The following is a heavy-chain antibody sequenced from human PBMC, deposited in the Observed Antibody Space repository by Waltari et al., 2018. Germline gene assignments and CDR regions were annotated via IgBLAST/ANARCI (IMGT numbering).Heavy chain of an antibody. CDR1: GDSISGNYW. V-gene: IGHV4-4*02. CDR3: AGDRAIWLFFDY. CDR2: VDHSGKT. D-gene: IGHD2-2*01. Sequence: QVQLQESGQGLVKPSGTLSLTCAVSGDSISGNYWWSWVRQSPEKGLAWIGQVDHSGKTHYNPPLQTRVTISVDKPKNQFSLNLNSVTAADTAVYYCAGDRAIWLFFDYWGRRTLVTVSS. J-gene: IGHJ4*02.